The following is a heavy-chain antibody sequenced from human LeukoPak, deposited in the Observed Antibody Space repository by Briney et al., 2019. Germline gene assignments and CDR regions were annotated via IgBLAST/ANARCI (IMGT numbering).Heavy chain of an antibody. CDR1: GFTFDDYA. J-gene: IGHJ4*02. CDR3: AKDISPTGIAAFDY. CDR2: SCLNSGSI. V-gene: IGHV3-9*01. Sequence: GRSLRLSCAASGFTFDDYAMHWVRQAPGKGLEGVSGSCLNSGSIGYADSVKGRFTISRDNAKKSLYLQMNSLRAEDTALYYCAKDISPTGIAAFDYWGQGTLVTVSS. D-gene: IGHD6-13*01.